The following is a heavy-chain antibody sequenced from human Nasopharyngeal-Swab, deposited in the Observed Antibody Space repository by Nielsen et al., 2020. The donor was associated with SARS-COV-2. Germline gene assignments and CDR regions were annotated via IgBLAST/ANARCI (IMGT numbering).Heavy chain of an antibody. D-gene: IGHD4-11*01. CDR3: AIMTTVTSYLFYYYYYMDV. J-gene: IGHJ6*03. Sequence: SVKVSCKASEGTFSSYAISWGRQAPGQGLERMGGIIPIFGTANYAQKFQGRVTITADESTSTAYMELSSLRSEDTSVYYCAIMTTVTSYLFYYYYYMDVWGKGTTVTVSS. CDR1: EGTFSSYA. CDR2: IIPIFGTA. V-gene: IGHV1-69*13.